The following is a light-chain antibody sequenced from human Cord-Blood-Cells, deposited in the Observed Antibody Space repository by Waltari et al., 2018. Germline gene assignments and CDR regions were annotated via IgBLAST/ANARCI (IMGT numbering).Light chain of an antibody. CDR3: QSADSSGTYYV. CDR1: ALPKPY. Sequence: SYDLTQPPSVSVSPGQTARIPCSGDALPKPYAYWYQQKPGQAPVLVIYKDSERPSGIPERFSGSSSGTTVTLTISGVQAEDEADYYCQSADSSGTYYVFGTGTKVTVL. J-gene: IGLJ1*01. CDR2: KDS. V-gene: IGLV3-25*03.